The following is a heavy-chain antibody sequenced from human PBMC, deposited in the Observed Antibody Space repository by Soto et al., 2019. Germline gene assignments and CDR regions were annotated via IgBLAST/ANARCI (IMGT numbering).Heavy chain of an antibody. CDR1: GYSFTSYA. V-gene: IGHV1-3*01. J-gene: IGHJ5*02. CDR2: IFAGNGDT. D-gene: IGHD3-9*01. CDR3: ARNVPHTGYYNH. Sequence: QVRLVQSGTEVKKPGASMKLSCKASGYSFTSYAIHWVRRAPGQRLEWMGWIFAGNGDTEYSPKFQDRVTITRDTSASTTYIQLTSLGSEVTAVYYCARNVPHTGYYNHWGPGTLVTVSS.